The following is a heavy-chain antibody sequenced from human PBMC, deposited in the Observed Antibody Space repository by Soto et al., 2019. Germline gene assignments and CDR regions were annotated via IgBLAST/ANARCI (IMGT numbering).Heavy chain of an antibody. J-gene: IGHJ6*02. CDR1: GYTFTSYY. CDR2: NNPSGGST. Sequence: QVQLVQSGAEVKKPGASVKVSCKASGYTFTSYYMHWVRQAPGQGLEWMGRNNPSGGSTSYAQKIQGRVTMTRDTSTSTVYMELSSLRSEDTAVYYCARDPDNVSYYYGMDVWGQGTTVTVSS. V-gene: IGHV1-46*01. CDR3: ARDPDNVSYYYGMDV. D-gene: IGHD1-1*01.